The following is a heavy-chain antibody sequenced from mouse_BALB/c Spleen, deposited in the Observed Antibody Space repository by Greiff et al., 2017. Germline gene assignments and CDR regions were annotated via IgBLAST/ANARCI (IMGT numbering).Heavy chain of an antibody. V-gene: IGHV3-8*02. J-gene: IGHJ3*01. CDR3: ARYGGRAWFAY. CDR2: ISYSGST. Sequence: EVQLQESGPSLVKPSQTLSLTCSVTGDSITSCYWNWIRKFPGNTLEYMGYISYSGSTYYNPSLKSRISITRDTSKNQCYLQLNSVPTEDTATYYCARYGGRAWFAYWGQGTLVTVSA. CDR1: GDSITSCY.